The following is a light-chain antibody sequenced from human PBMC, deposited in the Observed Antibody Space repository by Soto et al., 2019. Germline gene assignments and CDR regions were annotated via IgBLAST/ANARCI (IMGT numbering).Light chain of an antibody. V-gene: IGKV1-39*01. CDR3: HHSYSSPT. J-gene: IGKJ2*01. CDR1: QNIFTY. CDR2: ATS. Sequence: DIQVTQSPSSLSASVGDRVTITCRASQNIFTYLNWYQQRPGKAPNLLIYATSNLQSGVPSRFSGSGSGTDFTLTISRLQPEDFATYYCHHSYSSPTFGQGTKVEIK.